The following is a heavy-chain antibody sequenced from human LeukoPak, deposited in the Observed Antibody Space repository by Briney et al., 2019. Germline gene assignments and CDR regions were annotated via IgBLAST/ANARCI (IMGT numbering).Heavy chain of an antibody. J-gene: IGHJ6*02. D-gene: IGHD2-15*01. V-gene: IGHV3-21*01. CDR3: ARWVPGDIDYGMDV. CDR2: ISSSSSYI. Sequence: GGSLRLSCSASGFIFSSYAMHWVRQAPGKRREWVSSISSSSSYIYYADSVKGRFTISRDNAKNSLYLQMNSLRAEDTAVYYCARWVPGDIDYGMDVWGQGTTVTVSS. CDR1: GFIFSSYA.